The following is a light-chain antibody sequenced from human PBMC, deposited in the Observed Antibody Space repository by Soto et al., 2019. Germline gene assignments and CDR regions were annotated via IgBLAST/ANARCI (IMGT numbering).Light chain of an antibody. J-gene: IGLJ1*01. Sequence: QSALTQPPSASGSPGQSVTISCTGTSSDVGRYNYVSWYQHHPGKATKLIIYDVSQRPSGVPDRFSGSKSGNTASLTVSGLQAEDEADYYCNSYADSNTYVFGTGTKLTVL. CDR1: SSDVGRYNY. CDR2: DVS. CDR3: NSYADSNTYV. V-gene: IGLV2-8*01.